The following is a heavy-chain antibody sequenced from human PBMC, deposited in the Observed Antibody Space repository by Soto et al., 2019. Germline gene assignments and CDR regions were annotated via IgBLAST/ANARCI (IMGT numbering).Heavy chain of an antibody. V-gene: IGHV3-23*01. Sequence: GGSLRLSCAASGFTFSSYAMSWVRQAPGKGLEWVSAISGSGGSTYYADSVKGRFTISRDNSKNTLYLQMNSLRAEDTAVYYCAKDLVRGRFLEWYNWFDPRGQGTLVTVSS. J-gene: IGHJ5*02. D-gene: IGHD3-3*01. CDR2: ISGSGGST. CDR3: AKDLVRGRFLEWYNWFDP. CDR1: GFTFSSYA.